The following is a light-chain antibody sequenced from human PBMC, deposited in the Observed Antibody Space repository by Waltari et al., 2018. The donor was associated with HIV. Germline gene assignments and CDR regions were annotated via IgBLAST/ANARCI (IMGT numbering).Light chain of an antibody. CDR3: QHSRT. CDR1: HSIGNS. J-gene: IGKJ1*01. V-gene: IGKV1-39*01. CDR2: GAS. Sequence: DIQMTQSPSSVSASVGDRVTITCRASHSIGNSLNWYQQKPEKAPDLLIYGASTLQSGVPSRFSGSGSGTDFTLTIGSLQPEDFATYYCQHSRTFGQGTKVE.